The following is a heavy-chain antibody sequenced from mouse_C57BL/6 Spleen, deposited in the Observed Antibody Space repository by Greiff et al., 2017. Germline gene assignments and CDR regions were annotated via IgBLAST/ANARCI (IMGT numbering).Heavy chain of an antibody. D-gene: IGHD1-3*01. CDR3: ASNSAWFAY. CDR1: GYTFTSYW. CDR2: IDPSDSYT. V-gene: IGHV1-59*01. J-gene: IGHJ3*01. Sequence: VQLQQSGAELVRPGTSVKLSCKASGYTFTSYWMHWVKQRPGQGLEWIGVIDPSDSYTNYNQKFKGKATLTVDTSSSTAYMQLSSLTSEDSAVYYCASNSAWFAYWGQGTLVTVSA.